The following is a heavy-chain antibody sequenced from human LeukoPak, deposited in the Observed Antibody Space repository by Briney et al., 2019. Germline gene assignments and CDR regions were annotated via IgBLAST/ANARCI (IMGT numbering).Heavy chain of an antibody. CDR3: ARDESYSSDY. Sequence: GGSLRLSCAASGFTFSNYWMSWVRQAPGKGLEWVANIKHDGSEKYYVDSVKGRFTIPRDNAKNSLYLQMNRLRAEDTAVYYCARDESYSSDYWGQGTLVTVSS. CDR2: IKHDGSEK. CDR1: GFTFSNYW. D-gene: IGHD6-13*01. J-gene: IGHJ4*02. V-gene: IGHV3-7*05.